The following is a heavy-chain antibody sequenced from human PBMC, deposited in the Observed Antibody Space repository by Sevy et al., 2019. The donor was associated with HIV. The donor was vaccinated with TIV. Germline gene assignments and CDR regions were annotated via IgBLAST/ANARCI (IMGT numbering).Heavy chain of an antibody. CDR3: AVGAPVDPAMVGNFDH. D-gene: IGHD5-18*01. CDR2: IWYDGNYK. V-gene: IGHV3-33*01. CDR1: GFTFSIYG. Sequence: GGSLRLSCAASGFTFSIYGMHWVRQAPGKGLEWVALIWYDGNYKYYADSVKGRFTISRDNSRSTLYLEMNSLRAEDTAVYYCAVGAPVDPAMVGNFDHWGQGALVTVSS. J-gene: IGHJ4*02.